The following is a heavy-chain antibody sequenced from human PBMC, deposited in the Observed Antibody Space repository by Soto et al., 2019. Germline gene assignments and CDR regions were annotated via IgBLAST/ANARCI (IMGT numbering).Heavy chain of an antibody. J-gene: IGHJ6*02. Sequence: SETLSLTCTVSGGFVNSDTHSWSWIRQTPGKRLEWIGFIYSGGSTKNPSLRSRVTMSVDASKNQFSLKLRSVIVADTAVYHCARFVRSCSATTCSTRADVWGQGITVTVSS. D-gene: IGHD2-2*01. CDR1: GGFVNSDTHS. V-gene: IGHV4-61*01. CDR2: IYSGGST. CDR3: ARFVRSCSATTCSTRADV.